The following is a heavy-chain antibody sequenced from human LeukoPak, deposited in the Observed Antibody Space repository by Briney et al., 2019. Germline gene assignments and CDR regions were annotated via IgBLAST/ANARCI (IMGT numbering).Heavy chain of an antibody. Sequence: ASVKVSCKASGGTFSSYAINWVRQATGQGLEWMGWMNPNSGNTGYAQKFQGRVTMTRNTSISTAYMELSSLRSEDTAVYYCARARPRVLRFLEWSYYGMDVWGQGTTVTVSS. CDR3: ARARPRVLRFLEWSYYGMDV. CDR1: GGTFSSYA. V-gene: IGHV1-8*02. D-gene: IGHD3-3*01. J-gene: IGHJ6*02. CDR2: MNPNSGNT.